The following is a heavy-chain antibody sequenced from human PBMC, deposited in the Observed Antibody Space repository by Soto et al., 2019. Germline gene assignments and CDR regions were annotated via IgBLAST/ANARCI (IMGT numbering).Heavy chain of an antibody. Sequence: QAQLMQSGAEVKEPGSSVKVSCKASGGTFSGYAISWVRQAPGQGLEWLGGIIPLFGITNYAHKFQNSLTIAADESSATVYMDLRSLTSEDSAIYYCARDPRSITGTTSSEDFQHWGQGTLVSVS. CDR1: GGTFSGYA. J-gene: IGHJ1*01. CDR3: ARDPRSITGTTSSEDFQH. D-gene: IGHD1-1*01. CDR2: IIPLFGIT. V-gene: IGHV1-69*01.